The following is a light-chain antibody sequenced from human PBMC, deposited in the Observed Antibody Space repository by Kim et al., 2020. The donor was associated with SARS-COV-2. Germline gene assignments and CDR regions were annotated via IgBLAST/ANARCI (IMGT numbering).Light chain of an antibody. J-gene: IGLJ2*01. CDR3: QAWDRTTVVV. CDR2: QDK. CDR1: RLTSKF. Sequence: SYELTQPPSVSVSPGQTAIISCSGERLTSKFVCWYQQKPGQSPRLVMFQDKKRPSGIPERFSGSNSGNTAILTISGTQTLDEADYFCQAWDRTTVVVSGGGTQLTVL. V-gene: IGLV3-1*01.